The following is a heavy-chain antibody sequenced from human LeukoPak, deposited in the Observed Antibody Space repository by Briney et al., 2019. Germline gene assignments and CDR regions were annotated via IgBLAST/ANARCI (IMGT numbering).Heavy chain of an antibody. V-gene: IGHV5-51*01. J-gene: IGHJ4*02. CDR3: ARGHYFDY. CDR2: IYPGDSNT. Sequence: GESLKISCKGSGYXFTNSWISWVRQMPGKGLEWMGIIYPGDSNTRYSPSFQGQVTVSADKSISTAYLQWSSLKASDTAMYYCARGHYFDYWGQGTLVTVSS. CDR1: GYXFTNSW.